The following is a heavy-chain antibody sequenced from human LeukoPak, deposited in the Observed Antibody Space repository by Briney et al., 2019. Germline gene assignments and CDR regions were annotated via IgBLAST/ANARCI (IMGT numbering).Heavy chain of an antibody. CDR1: GGTFSSYA. Sequence: ASVKVSCKAFGGTFSSYAISWVRQAPGQGLEWMGWISAYNGNTNYAQKLQGRVTMTTDTSTSTAYMELRSLRSDDTAVYYCARAGSGSYLDWRDYWGQGTLVTVSS. CDR2: ISAYNGNT. J-gene: IGHJ4*02. V-gene: IGHV1-18*01. CDR3: ARAGSGSYLDWRDY. D-gene: IGHD1-26*01.